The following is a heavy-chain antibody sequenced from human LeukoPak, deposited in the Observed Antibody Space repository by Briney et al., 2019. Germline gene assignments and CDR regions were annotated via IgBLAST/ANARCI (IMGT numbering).Heavy chain of an antibody. CDR2: ITGDGGDT. CDR1: GFTFSSYW. Sequence: PGGSLRLSCAASGFTFSSYWMHWVRQAPGKGLVWVSHITGDGGDTTYADSVKGRFTISRDNAKNTLYLQMNSLRAEDTAVYYCAKERSGSYYVYYFDYWGQGTLVTVSS. J-gene: IGHJ4*02. CDR3: AKERSGSYYVYYFDY. V-gene: IGHV3-74*01. D-gene: IGHD1-26*01.